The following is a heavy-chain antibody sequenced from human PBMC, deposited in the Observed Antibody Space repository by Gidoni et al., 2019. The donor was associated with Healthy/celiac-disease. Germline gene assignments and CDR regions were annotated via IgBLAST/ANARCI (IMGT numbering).Heavy chain of an antibody. CDR1: GVTLSSYA. V-gene: IGHV3-23*01. D-gene: IGHD3-3*01. CDR3: AKDSLPSYYDFWSGYSVPFDY. J-gene: IGHJ4*02. Sequence: EVQLLESGGGLVQPGGSLSLSCAASGVTLSSYAMSWVRQAPGKGLEWVSAISGSCGSTYYADSVKGQFTISRDNSKNTLYLQMNSLRAEDTAVYYCAKDSLPSYYDFWSGYSVPFDYWGQGTLVTVSS. CDR2: ISGSCGST.